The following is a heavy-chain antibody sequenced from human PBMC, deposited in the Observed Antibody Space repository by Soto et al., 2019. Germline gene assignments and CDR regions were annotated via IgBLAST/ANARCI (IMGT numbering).Heavy chain of an antibody. D-gene: IGHD3-22*01. J-gene: IGHJ1*01. Sequence: ASVKVSSKASGYNFDSYGISWVRQAPGEGLQWMGWISTYTGNTHYSQNFQGRLSMTTDTSTKTAYIQLRSLRTDDTAIYYCVREFTYDKSGYLGSLWGRG. V-gene: IGHV1-18*01. CDR3: VREFTYDKSGYLGSL. CDR1: GYNFDSYG. CDR2: ISTYTGNT.